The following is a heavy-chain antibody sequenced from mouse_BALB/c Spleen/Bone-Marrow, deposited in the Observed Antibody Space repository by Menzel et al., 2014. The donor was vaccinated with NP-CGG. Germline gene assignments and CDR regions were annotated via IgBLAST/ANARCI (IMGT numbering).Heavy chain of an antibody. V-gene: IGHV1-54*01. J-gene: IGHJ1*01. D-gene: IGHD4-1*01. Sequence: QVQLQQSGAELVRPGTSVKVSYKASGYAFSNYLIEWVKQRPGQGLEWIGVIHPGSGGTNYNEKFKGKATLTADKSSSTAYVQLSSLTSDDSAVYVCARDWDWYFDVWGAGTSVTVSS. CDR2: IHPGSGGT. CDR1: GYAFSNYL. CDR3: ARDWDWYFDV.